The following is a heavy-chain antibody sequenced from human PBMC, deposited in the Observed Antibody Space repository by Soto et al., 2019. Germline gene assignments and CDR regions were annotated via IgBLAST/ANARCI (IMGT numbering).Heavy chain of an antibody. CDR1: GFTFSSYS. CDR3: ARDLMTTVVTPV. CDR2: ISSSSSYI. V-gene: IGHV3-21*01. Sequence: EVQLVESGGGLVKPGGSLRLSCAASGFTFSSYSMNWVRQAPGKGLEWVSSISSSSSYIYYADSVKGRFTISRDNAKNSLYLQMNSLRAEDTAVYYCARDLMTTVVTPVWGQGTLVTVSS. D-gene: IGHD4-17*01. J-gene: IGHJ4*02.